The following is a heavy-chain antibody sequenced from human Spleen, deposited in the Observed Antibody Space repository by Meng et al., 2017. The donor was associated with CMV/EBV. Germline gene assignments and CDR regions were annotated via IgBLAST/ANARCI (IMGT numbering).Heavy chain of an antibody. CDR1: DYTFSNYG. CDR2: ISAYDGET. Sequence: CKASDYTFSNYGITWVRQALGQGLEWMGWISAYDGETHFAQKVQGRLTLTTDTSTNTAYMELRSLRTDDTAVYYCARDCGSYCYLDYWGQGTLVTVSS. CDR3: ARDCGSYCYLDY. D-gene: IGHD1-26*01. J-gene: IGHJ4*02. V-gene: IGHV1-18*01.